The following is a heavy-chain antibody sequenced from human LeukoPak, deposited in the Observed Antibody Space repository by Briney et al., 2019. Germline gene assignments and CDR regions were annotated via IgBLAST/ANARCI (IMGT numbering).Heavy chain of an antibody. CDR3: SRGGVVPAAPHRLNYLHYHGKDG. V-gene: IGHV1-69*13. D-gene: IGHD2-2*01. CDR1: GGTFSSYA. Sequence: ASVKVSCKASGGTFSSYAISWVRQAPGQGLEWMGGIIPIFGTANYAQKFQGRVTITADESTSTAYMELSSLRSEDTAVYYCSRGGVVPAAPHRLNYLHYHGKDGWGQGTTVTVSS. CDR2: IIPIFGTA. J-gene: IGHJ6*02.